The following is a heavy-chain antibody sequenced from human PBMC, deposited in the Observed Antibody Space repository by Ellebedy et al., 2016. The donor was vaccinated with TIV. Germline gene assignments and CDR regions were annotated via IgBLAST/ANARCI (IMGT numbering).Heavy chain of an antibody. J-gene: IGHJ3*02. CDR2: TYYRSKWYN. CDR3: AGDWGLGMNDAFDI. V-gene: IGHV6-1*01. CDR1: GDSVSSNSAA. Sequence: SQTLSLTXXISGDSVSSNSAAWNWIRQSPSRGLEWLGRTYYRSKWYNDYAVSVKSRITINPDTSKNQFSLQLNSVTPEDTAVYYCAGDWGLGMNDAFDIWGQGTMVTVSS. D-gene: IGHD7-27*01.